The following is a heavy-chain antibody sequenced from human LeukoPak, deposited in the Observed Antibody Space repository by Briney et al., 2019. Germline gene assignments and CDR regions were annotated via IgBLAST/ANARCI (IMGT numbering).Heavy chain of an antibody. D-gene: IGHD3-16*02. V-gene: IGHV3-23*01. CDR1: GFTFSSYA. Sequence: GGSLRLSCAASGFTFSSYAMSWVRQAPGKGLEWVSAISGSGGSTYYADSVKGRFTISRDNSKNTLYLQMNSLRAEDTAVYYCAKDWGDVWGSYRYNYFDYWGQGTLVTVSS. J-gene: IGHJ4*02. CDR3: AKDWGDVWGSYRYNYFDY. CDR2: ISGSGGST.